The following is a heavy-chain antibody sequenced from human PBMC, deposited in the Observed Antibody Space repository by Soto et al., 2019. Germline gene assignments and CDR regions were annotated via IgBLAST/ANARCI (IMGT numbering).Heavy chain of an antibody. CDR2: INPNSGGT. Sequence: QVQLVQSGAEVKKPGASVKVSCKASGYTFTGYYMHWVRQAPGQGLEWMGWINPNSGGTNYAQKFQGWVTMTRDTSISTAYMELSRLRSDDTAVYYCAREQYDILTGYYSQIPTSPGYYGMDVWGQGTTVTVSS. D-gene: IGHD3-9*01. V-gene: IGHV1-2*04. CDR1: GYTFTGYY. J-gene: IGHJ6*02. CDR3: AREQYDILTGYYSQIPTSPGYYGMDV.